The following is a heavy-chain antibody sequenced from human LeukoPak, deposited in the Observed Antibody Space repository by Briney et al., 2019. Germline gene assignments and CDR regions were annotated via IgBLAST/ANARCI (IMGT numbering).Heavy chain of an antibody. Sequence: SETLSLTCTVSGDSVNSATFYWAWIRQSPGKGLELIGYTYNRGNTYYNPSLNGRVTISVDTSKNQFSLKLRSVTAADSAVYYCARDFWAATGAFEIWGQGASVTVSS. CDR3: ARDFWAATGAFEI. J-gene: IGHJ3*02. CDR2: TYNRGNT. CDR1: GDSVNSATFY. V-gene: IGHV4-61*01. D-gene: IGHD3/OR15-3a*01.